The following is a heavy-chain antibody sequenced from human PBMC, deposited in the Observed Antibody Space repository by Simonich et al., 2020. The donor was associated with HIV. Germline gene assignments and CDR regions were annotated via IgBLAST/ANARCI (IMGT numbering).Heavy chain of an antibody. CDR1: GGSFSGYY. V-gene: IGHV4-34*01. Sequence: QVQLQQWGAGLLKPSETLSLTCAVYGGSFSGYYWSWIHQPPGKGLEWIGEKNHSGSTNYNPSLKSRVTISVDTSKNQFSLKLSSVTAADTAVYYCARRHPTTVTTPYFDYWGQGTLVTVSS. D-gene: IGHD4-17*01. J-gene: IGHJ4*02. CDR2: KNHSGST. CDR3: ARRHPTTVTTPYFDY.